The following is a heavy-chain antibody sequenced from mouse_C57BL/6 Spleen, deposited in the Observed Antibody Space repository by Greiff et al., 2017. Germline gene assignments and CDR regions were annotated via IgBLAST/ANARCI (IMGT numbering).Heavy chain of an antibody. D-gene: IGHD2-4*01. CDR1: GFTFSDYY. J-gene: IGHJ4*01. V-gene: IGHV5-16*01. CDR2: INYDGSST. Sequence: EVMLVESVGGLVQPGSSMKLSCTASGFTFSDYYMAWVRQVPEKGLEWVANINYDGSSTYYLDSLKSRFIISRDNAKNILSLQMSSLKSEDTASYYGASNYEGAMDYWGQGTSVTVSS. CDR3: ASNYEGAMDY.